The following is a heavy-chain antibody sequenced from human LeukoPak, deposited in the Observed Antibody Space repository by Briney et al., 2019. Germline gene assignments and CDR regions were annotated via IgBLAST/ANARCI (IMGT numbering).Heavy chain of an antibody. CDR1: RFTFSSYG. J-gene: IGHJ4*02. D-gene: IGHD1-20*01. CDR3: ARAYNSYFDY. V-gene: IGHV3-33*08. CDR2: IWYDGSNK. Sequence: PGGSLRLSCAASRFTFSSYGMHWVRQGPGKGLEWVALIWYDGSNKYYADSVKGRFTISRDNSKNTLYLQMNSLRAEDTAVYYCARAYNSYFDYWGQGTLVTVSS.